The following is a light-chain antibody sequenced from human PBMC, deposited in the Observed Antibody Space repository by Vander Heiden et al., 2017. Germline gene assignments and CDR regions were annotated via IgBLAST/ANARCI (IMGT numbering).Light chain of an antibody. Sequence: DIQMTQSPSSLSASVGDRVTITCRASQSISSYLNWYQQKPGKAPKLLIYAASSLQSGVPSRFSGSGSGTDCTLTISRLQPEDFSTDYCQQSDSTPLTFGGGTKVEIK. CDR2: AAS. V-gene: IGKV1-39*01. CDR1: QSISSY. CDR3: QQSDSTPLT. J-gene: IGKJ4*01.